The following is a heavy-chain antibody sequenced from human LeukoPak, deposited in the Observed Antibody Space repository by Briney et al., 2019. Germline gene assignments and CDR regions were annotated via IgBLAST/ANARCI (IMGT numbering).Heavy chain of an antibody. CDR2: ISWNSGSI. Sequence: GGSLRLSCAASGFTFDDCAMHWVRQAPGKGLEWVSGISWNSGSIGYADSVKGRFTISRDNAKNSLYLQMNSLRAEDTALYYCAKDISGTSGSLFDYWGQGTLVTVSS. CDR3: AKDISGTSGSLFDY. J-gene: IGHJ4*02. V-gene: IGHV3-9*01. CDR1: GFTFDDCA.